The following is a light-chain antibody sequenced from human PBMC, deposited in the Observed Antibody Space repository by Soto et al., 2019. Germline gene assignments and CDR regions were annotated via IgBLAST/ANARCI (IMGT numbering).Light chain of an antibody. CDR1: QTISSW. CDR2: KAS. CDR3: QQYNAYPWT. V-gene: IGKV1-5*03. J-gene: IGKJ1*01. Sequence: DIQMTQSPSTLSASVGDRVTITCRASQTISSWLAWYQQKPGKAPKLLIYKASTLKSGVPSRFSGSGSGTEFTLTISNLQPEDFATYYCQQYNAYPWTFGQGTKVDIK.